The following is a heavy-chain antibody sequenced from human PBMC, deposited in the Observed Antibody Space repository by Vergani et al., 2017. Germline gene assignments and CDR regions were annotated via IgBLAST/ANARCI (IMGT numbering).Heavy chain of an antibody. Sequence: QVQLQESGPGLVKPSETLSLTCIVSGGSISPYYLSWIRQPAGKGLEWIGRIYTSESTNYNPSLKSRVTMSVDTSKNQFSLKMSSVTAADTAVYYCAREYGSSAGFLAYWGQGTLVTVSS. J-gene: IGHJ4*02. V-gene: IGHV4-4*07. CDR2: IYTSEST. CDR1: GGSISPYY. D-gene: IGHD6-6*01. CDR3: AREYGSSAGFLAY.